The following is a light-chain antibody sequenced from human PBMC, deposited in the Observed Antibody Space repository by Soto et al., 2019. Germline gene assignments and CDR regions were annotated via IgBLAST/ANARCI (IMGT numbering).Light chain of an antibody. CDR2: EVS. J-gene: IGLJ1*01. CDR3: NSYTGSSPYV. Sequence: PGQSVTISCTGTSSDVGSYNRVSWYQQPPGAAPKLMIYEVSNRPSGVPDRFSGSKSGNTASLTISGLQAEDEADYYCNSYTGSSPYVSGTGTKVTVL. V-gene: IGLV2-18*02. CDR1: SSDVGSYNR.